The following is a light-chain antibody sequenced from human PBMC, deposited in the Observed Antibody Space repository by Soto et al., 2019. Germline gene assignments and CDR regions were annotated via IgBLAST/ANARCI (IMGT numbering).Light chain of an antibody. CDR1: SSDVGGYNY. J-gene: IGLJ1*01. CDR3: SSYTGSSTLYV. Sequence: QSALTQPASVSGSPGQSITISCTGTSSDVGGYNYVSWYQQHPGKAPKLMIYDVSNRPSWVSNRFSGSKSGNTASLTISGLQADDEADYYCSSYTGSSTLYVFGTGTKVTVL. CDR2: DVS. V-gene: IGLV2-14*01.